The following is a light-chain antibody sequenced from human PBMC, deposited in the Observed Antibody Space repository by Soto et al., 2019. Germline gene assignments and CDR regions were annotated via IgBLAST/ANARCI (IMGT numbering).Light chain of an antibody. CDR2: DAS. CDR3: QPRSNWPPIFT. CDR1: QSVSKN. Sequence: EIVLTQSPATLSLSPGERATFSCRASQSVSKNLAWYQQKPGQAPRLLIYDASNRATGIPVRFSGSGSGTDFTLTISSLEPEDFAVYYCQPRSNWPPIFTFGPGTKVDIK. J-gene: IGKJ3*01. V-gene: IGKV3-11*01.